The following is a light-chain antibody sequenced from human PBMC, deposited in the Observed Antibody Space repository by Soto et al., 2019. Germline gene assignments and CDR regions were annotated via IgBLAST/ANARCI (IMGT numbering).Light chain of an antibody. CDR1: QSVSSY. CDR3: QHRSNWPLT. Sequence: EIVLTQSPATLSLSPGERATLSCRASQSVSSYLAWYQQKAGQAPRLLIYDASNRATGIPARFSGSGSGTDFTLTISSLEPEDFAVYFCQHRSNWPLTFGQGIRLEIK. V-gene: IGKV3-11*01. J-gene: IGKJ5*01. CDR2: DAS.